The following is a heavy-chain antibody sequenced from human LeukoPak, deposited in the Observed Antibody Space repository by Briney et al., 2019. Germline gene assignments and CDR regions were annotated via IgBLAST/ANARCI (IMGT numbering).Heavy chain of an antibody. CDR2: ISYDGSNK. D-gene: IGHD2-2*01. CDR1: GFTFSSYA. CDR3: AIHQALDY. V-gene: IGHV3-30*04. J-gene: IGHJ4*02. Sequence: GRSLRLSCAASGFTFSSYAMHWVRQAPGKGLEWVAVISYDGSNKYYADSVKGRFTISRDNSKNTLYLQMNSLRAEDTAVYYCAIHQALDYWGQGTLVTVSS.